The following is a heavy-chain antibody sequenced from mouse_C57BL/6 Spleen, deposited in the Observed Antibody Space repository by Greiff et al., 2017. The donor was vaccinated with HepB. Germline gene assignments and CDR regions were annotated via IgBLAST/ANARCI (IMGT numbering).Heavy chain of an antibody. J-gene: IGHJ2*01. CDR3: ARALYYGNLFDY. CDR1: GFTFSSYG. V-gene: IGHV5-6*01. D-gene: IGHD2-1*01. CDR2: ISSGGSYT. Sequence: EVQLVESGGDLVKPGGSLKLSCAASGFTFSSYGMSWVRQTPDKRLEWVATISSGGSYTYYPDSVKGRFTISRDNAKNTLYLQMSSLKSEDTAMYYCARALYYGNLFDYWGQGTTLTVSS.